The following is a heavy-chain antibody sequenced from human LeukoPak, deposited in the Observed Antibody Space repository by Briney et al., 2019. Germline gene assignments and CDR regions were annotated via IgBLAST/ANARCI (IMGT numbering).Heavy chain of an antibody. Sequence: GASVKVSCKASGYTFTSYFITWVRRAPGQGLEWMGWINPNTGNTNYAQNLQARVTVTTDTSTTTSYMELMNLTSDDTAFYYCARGVRSPDYWGPGTLVTVSS. J-gene: IGHJ4*02. CDR3: ARGVRSPDY. CDR2: INPNTGNT. V-gene: IGHV1-18*01. CDR1: GYTFTSYF.